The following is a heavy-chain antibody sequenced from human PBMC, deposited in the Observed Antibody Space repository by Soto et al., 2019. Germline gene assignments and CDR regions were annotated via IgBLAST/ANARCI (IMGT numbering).Heavy chain of an antibody. J-gene: IGHJ4*02. CDR2: IYYSRST. CDR3: ARDAKFWSGGLDY. CDR1: GGSISSGGYY. V-gene: IGHV4-31*03. D-gene: IGHD3-3*01. Sequence: QVQLQESGPGLVMPSQTLSLSCTVSGGSISSGGYYWSWIRQHPGKGLEWIGYIYYSRSTYYNPSVKSRVTISVDTSKNQFSLKLSSVTAADTAVYYCARDAKFWSGGLDYWGQGTLVTVSS.